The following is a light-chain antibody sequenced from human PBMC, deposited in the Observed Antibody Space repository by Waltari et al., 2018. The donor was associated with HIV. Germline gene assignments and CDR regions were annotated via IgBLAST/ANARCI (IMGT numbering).Light chain of an antibody. CDR3: GTWDISLSGGV. V-gene: IGLV1-51*01. J-gene: IGLJ3*02. CDR2: DNN. CDR1: NIGNDY. Sequence: QSVLTQPPSVSAAPGQKVTISCSNIGNDYVSWYQHLPGAAPKLVIYDNNKRPSRIPVRFSGSKSGTSATLAITGLLTGDEAVYYCGTWDISLSGGVFGGGTKLTVL.